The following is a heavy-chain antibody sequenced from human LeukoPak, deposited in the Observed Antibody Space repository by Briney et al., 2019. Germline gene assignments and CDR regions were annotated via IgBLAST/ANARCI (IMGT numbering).Heavy chain of an antibody. J-gene: IGHJ4*02. D-gene: IGHD7-27*01. CDR3: ARGPGGTGSLFDY. V-gene: IGHV1-8*01. CDR1: GYTFTIYD. CDR2: MNPNIGDT. Sequence: ASLKVSCKASGYTFTIYDINGVRQAPGQGVEWMGWMNPNIGDTGYVQKFRGRVTMSRSTSISTAYMELSSLRSEDTAVYFCARGPGGTGSLFDYWGQGTPVTVSS.